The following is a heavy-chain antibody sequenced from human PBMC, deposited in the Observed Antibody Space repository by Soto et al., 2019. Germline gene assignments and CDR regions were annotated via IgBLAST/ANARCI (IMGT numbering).Heavy chain of an antibody. CDR1: GFTFSSYS. CDR3: ARVGGDYYYYMDP. D-gene: IGHD2-15*01. J-gene: IGHJ6*03. V-gene: IGHV3-21*01. Sequence: EVQLVESGGGLVKPAGSLRLSCAASGFTFSSYSMNWVRKAPGKGQEWVSSISSSSSYIYYADSVKGRFTISRDNAQNSLYLQMNSMRAEDTAVYYFARVGGDYYYYMDPLGKGTTINVTS. CDR2: ISSSSSYI.